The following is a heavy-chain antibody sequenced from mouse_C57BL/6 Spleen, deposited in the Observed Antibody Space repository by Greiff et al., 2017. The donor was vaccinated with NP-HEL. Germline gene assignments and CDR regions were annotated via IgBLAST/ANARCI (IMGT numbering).Heavy chain of an antibody. CDR2: IYPGDGDT. Sequence: QVQLKESGAELVKPGASVKISCKASGYAFSSYWMNWVKQRPGKGLEWIGQIYPGDGDTNYNGKFKGKATLTADKSSSTAYMQLSSLTSEDSAVYFCARGGIITTVVAPDYWGQGTTLTVSS. D-gene: IGHD1-1*01. CDR3: ARGGIITTVVAPDY. V-gene: IGHV1-80*01. CDR1: GYAFSSYW. J-gene: IGHJ2*01.